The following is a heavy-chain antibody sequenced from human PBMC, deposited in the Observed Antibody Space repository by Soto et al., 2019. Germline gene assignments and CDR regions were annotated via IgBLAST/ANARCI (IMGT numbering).Heavy chain of an antibody. J-gene: IGHJ4*02. CDR3: ARVAYYFDY. Sequence: QVQLQESGPGLVKPSETLSLTCTVPGGSISSYYWSWIRQPPGKGLEWIGYIYYSGSTNYNPSLKSRVTISVDTSKNQFSLKLSSVTAADTAVYYCARVAYYFDYWGQGTLVTVSS. CDR2: IYYSGST. CDR1: GGSISSYY. V-gene: IGHV4-59*01.